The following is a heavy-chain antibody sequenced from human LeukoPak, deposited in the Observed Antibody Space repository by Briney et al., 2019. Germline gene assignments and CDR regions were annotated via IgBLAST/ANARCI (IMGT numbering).Heavy chain of an antibody. V-gene: IGHV4-61*02. CDR3: ARAEGYCSGGSCYYYMDV. Sequence: PSQTLSLTCTVSGGSISSGSYYWSWIRQPAGKGLEWIGRIYTSGSTNYNPSLKSRVTISVDTSKNQFSLKLSSVTAADTAVYYCARAEGYCSGGSCYYYMDVWGRGTTVTISS. CDR1: GGSISSGSYY. D-gene: IGHD2-15*01. J-gene: IGHJ6*03. CDR2: IYTSGST.